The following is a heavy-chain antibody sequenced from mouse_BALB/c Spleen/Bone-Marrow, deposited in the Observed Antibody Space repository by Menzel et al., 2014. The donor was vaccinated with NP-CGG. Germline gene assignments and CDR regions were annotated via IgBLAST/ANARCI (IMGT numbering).Heavy chain of an antibody. V-gene: IGHV14-3*02. J-gene: IGHJ2*01. CDR1: GFNIKDTY. Sequence: EVQLQQSGAELVKPGASVKLSCTASGFNIKDTYMHWVKQRPEQGLEWIGRIDPANGNTKYDPKFQGKATITADTSSNAAYLQISSLTSEDAAVYYCARGGLYDGSDYWGQGTTLTVSS. D-gene: IGHD2-3*01. CDR2: IDPANGNT. CDR3: ARGGLYDGSDY.